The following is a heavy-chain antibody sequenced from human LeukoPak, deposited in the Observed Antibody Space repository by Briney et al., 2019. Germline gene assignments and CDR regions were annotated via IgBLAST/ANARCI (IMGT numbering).Heavy chain of an antibody. V-gene: IGHV1-2*02. J-gene: IGHJ1*01. CDR1: GYTFIGYY. CDR3: AREGSGYLNEYFQH. D-gene: IGHD3-22*01. Sequence: ASVKVSCKASGYTFIGYYMHWVRQAPGQGLEWMGWINPNSGGTNYAQKFQGRVTMTRDTSISTAYMELSRLRSDDTAVYYCAREGSGYLNEYFQHWGQGTLVTVSS. CDR2: INPNSGGT.